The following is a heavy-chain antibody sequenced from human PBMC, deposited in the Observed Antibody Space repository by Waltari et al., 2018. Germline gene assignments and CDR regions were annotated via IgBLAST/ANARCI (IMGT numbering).Heavy chain of an antibody. CDR1: GFTFNTYT. D-gene: IGHD3-10*01. V-gene: IGHV3-21*02. CDR2: ISASGTSI. J-gene: IGHJ2*01. Sequence: EVQLVESGGGLVKPGGSLRLSCAASGFTFNTYTMNWVRQAPGKGLEWVSSISASGTSIYYVDSVKGRFTISRDNAENSLFLQMNSLRVGDTAIYYCASRPFGGWYFDLWGRGTLVTVSS. CDR3: ASRPFGGWYFDL.